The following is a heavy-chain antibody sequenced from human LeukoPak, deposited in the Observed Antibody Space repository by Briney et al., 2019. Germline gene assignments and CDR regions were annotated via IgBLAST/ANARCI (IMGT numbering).Heavy chain of an antibody. CDR1: GYSFTSYW. V-gene: IGHV5-51*01. CDR2: IYAGGSET. Sequence: RGESLKISCKGSGYSFTSYWIGWVRQMPGKGLEWMGIIYAGGSETRYSPSFQGQVTISVDKSIITAYLQWRSRRASDTARYYCARDATLCSCSSSYWNGTDIWGQGTTVTVSS. CDR3: ARDATLCSCSSSYWNGTDI. J-gene: IGHJ6*02. D-gene: IGHD6-6*01.